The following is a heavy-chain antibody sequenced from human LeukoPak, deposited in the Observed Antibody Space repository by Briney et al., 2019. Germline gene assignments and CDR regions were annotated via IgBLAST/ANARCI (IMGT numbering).Heavy chain of an antibody. J-gene: IGHJ4*02. CDR2: INRNGST. Sequence: SETLSLTCAVYGDSFSGYYWSWIRQPPGKGLEWIGEINRNGSTNYNPSLKSRVTISIDTSKNQFSLKLSSVTAADTAAYYCARGRWGLGCSSTSCYLVYWGQGTLVTVSS. CDR3: ARGRWGLGCSSTSCYLVY. CDR1: GDSFSGYY. V-gene: IGHV4-34*01. D-gene: IGHD2-2*01.